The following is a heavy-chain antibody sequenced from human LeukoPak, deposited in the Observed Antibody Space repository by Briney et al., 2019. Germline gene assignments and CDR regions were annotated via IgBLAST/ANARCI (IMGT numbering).Heavy chain of an antibody. V-gene: IGHV3-21*04. J-gene: IGHJ4*02. CDR2: ISSSSSYI. CDR1: GFTFSSYS. D-gene: IGHD1-26*01. CDR3: AKDMGSYQAYRFDY. Sequence: PGGSLRLSCAASGFTFSSYSMNWVRQAPGKGLEWVSSISSSSSYIYYADSVKGRFTISRDNAKNSLYLQMNSLRAEDTALYYCAKDMGSYQAYRFDYWGQGTLVTVSS.